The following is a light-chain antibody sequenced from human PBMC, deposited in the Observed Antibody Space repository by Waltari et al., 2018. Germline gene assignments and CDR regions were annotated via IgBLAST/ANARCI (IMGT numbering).Light chain of an antibody. CDR1: DSDPCSFDY. CDR3: VAYTSTRTPYV. CDR2: DVS. J-gene: IGLJ1*01. Sequence: SALTQPDSVSASPGQSITISCSGSDSDPCSFDYVSWLQQYPGKSPKLMIYDVSNRPSGVSDRFSGARSGKTASLTISGLQAEDEAEYYCVAYTSTRTPYVFGSGTRVTVL. V-gene: IGLV2-14*03.